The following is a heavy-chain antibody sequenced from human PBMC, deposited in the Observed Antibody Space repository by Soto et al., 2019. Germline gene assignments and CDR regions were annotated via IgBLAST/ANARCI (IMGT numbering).Heavy chain of an antibody. CDR3: ARNYDSTAGGAFDI. D-gene: IGHD3-22*01. CDR1: GFTVSSNY. Sequence: EVQLVESGGGLIQPGGPLRLSCAASGFTVSSNYMSWVRQAPGKGLEWVSVIYSGGSTYYADSVKGRFTISRDNSKNTLYLQMNSLRAEDTAVYYCARNYDSTAGGAFDIWGQGTIVTVSS. J-gene: IGHJ3*02. CDR2: IYSGGST. V-gene: IGHV3-53*01.